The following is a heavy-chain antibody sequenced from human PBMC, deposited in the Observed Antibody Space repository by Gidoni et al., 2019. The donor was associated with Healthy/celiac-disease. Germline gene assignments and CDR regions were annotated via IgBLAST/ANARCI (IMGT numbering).Heavy chain of an antibody. CDR3: ARLQSVGNLDY. D-gene: IGHD1-26*01. Sequence: STCGSSSCWIRQPPGKGLEWIGSIYYSGSTYYNPSLKSRVTISVDTSKNQFSLKLSSVTAADTAVYYCARLQSVGNLDYWGQGTLVTVSS. J-gene: IGHJ4*02. CDR2: IYYSGST. V-gene: IGHV4-39*01. CDR1: STCGSS.